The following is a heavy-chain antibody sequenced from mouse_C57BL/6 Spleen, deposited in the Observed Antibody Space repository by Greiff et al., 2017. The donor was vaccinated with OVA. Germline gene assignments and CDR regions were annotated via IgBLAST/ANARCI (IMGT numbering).Heavy chain of an antibody. J-gene: IGHJ2*01. CDR3: ARDYYGSSRYFDY. Sequence: VQLQQPGVELVKPGASVKMSCKASGYTFTSYWITWVKQRPGQGLEWIGDIYPGSGSTNYNEKFKSKATLTVDTSSSTAYMQLSSLTSEDSAVYYGARDYYGSSRYFDYWGQGTTLTVSS. D-gene: IGHD1-1*01. V-gene: IGHV1-55*01. CDR2: IYPGSGST. CDR1: GYTFTSYW.